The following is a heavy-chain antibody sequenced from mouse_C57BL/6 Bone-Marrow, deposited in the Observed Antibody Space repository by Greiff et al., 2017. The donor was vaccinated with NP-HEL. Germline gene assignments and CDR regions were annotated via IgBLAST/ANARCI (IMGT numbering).Heavy chain of an antibody. V-gene: IGHV5-2*01. J-gene: IGHJ2*01. CDR3: ARHDGNCEGLEY. CDR2: IYRDGGST. CDR1: EYAFPSHD. D-gene: IGHD2-1*01. Sequence: EVQLQESGGGLVQPGESLKLSCESNEYAFPSHDMSWVRQTPEQRLELVAAIYRDGGSTYYPDTMERRFTISRDNTKKTLYLQMSSLRSEDTALYYCARHDGNCEGLEYWGQGTPLTVSA.